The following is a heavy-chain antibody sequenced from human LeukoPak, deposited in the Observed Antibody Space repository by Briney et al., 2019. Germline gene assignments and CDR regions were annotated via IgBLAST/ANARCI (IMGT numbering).Heavy chain of an antibody. J-gene: IGHJ5*02. V-gene: IGHV4-34*01. D-gene: IGHD3-10*01. Sequence: SETLSLTCAVYGGSFSGFYWSWVRQPPGKGLEWIGEINHSGSTHYNPSFKSRVTILVDTSRNQFSLKLASVTAADTAVYYCARGPDSGSHFAWFDPWGQGTLVTVSS. CDR1: GGSFSGFY. CDR3: ARGPDSGSHFAWFDP. CDR2: INHSGST.